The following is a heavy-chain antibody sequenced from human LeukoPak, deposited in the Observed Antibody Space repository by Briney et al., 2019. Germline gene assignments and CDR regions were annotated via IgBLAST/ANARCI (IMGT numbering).Heavy chain of an antibody. CDR2: ISYDGSIK. CDR3: ARDRGPSGSYPGYNWFDP. Sequence: GGSLRLSCAASGFTFSSYGMHWVRQAPGEGLEWVACISYDGSIKYYADSVKGRFTISRDNSKNTLYLQMNSLRAEDTAVYYCARDRGPSGSYPGYNWFDPWGQGTLVTVSS. J-gene: IGHJ5*02. D-gene: IGHD1-26*01. CDR1: GFTFSSYG. V-gene: IGHV3-30*03.